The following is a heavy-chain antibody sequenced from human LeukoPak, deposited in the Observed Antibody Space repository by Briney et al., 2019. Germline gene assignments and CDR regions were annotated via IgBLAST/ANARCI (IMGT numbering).Heavy chain of an antibody. J-gene: IGHJ4*02. CDR3: ARANALYCSSTSCLFDY. CDR1: GYTFTDYY. CDR2: INPNSGGT. V-gene: IGHV1-2*02. D-gene: IGHD2-2*01. Sequence: ASVKVSCKASGYTFTDYYIHWVRQAPGQGLEWMAWINPNSGGTYYAQNLHDSITLTRDTPISTAYMELSRLRSDDTAIYYCARANALYCSSTSCLFDYWGQGTLVTVSS.